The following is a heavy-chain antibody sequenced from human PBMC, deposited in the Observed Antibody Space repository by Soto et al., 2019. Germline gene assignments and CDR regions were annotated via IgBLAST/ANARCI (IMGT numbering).Heavy chain of an antibody. CDR2: ISSSGSTI. CDR3: ARDRNSGTLLLSYGMDV. J-gene: IGHJ6*02. V-gene: IGHV3-48*03. D-gene: IGHD1-26*01. CDR1: GFTFSSYE. Sequence: GGSLRLSCAASGFTFSSYEMNWVRQAPGKGLEWVSYISSSGSTIYYADSMKGRFTISRDNAKNSLYLQMNSLRAEDTAVYYCARDRNSGTLLLSYGMDVWGQGTTVTVSS.